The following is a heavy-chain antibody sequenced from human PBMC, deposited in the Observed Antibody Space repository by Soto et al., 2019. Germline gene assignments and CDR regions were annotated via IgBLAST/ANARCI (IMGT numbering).Heavy chain of an antibody. J-gene: IGHJ4*02. CDR1: GFTVSSNY. V-gene: IGHV3-66*01. CDR3: ARGPVLKNFDY. CDR2: IYSGGST. Sequence: PGGSLRLSCAASGFTVSSNYMSWVRQAPGKGLEWVSVIYSGGSTYYADSVKGRFTISRDNSKNTLYLQMNSLRAEDTAVYYCARGPVLKNFDYWGQGTLVTVSS.